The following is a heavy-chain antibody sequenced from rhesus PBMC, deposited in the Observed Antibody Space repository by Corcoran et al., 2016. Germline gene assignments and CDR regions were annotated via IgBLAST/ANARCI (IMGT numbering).Heavy chain of an antibody. J-gene: IGHJ4*01. V-gene: IGHV4-65*01. CDR1: GGSVSSSNW. Sequence: QVQLQESGPGLVKPSETLSLTCAVSGGSVSSSNWWSWIRQPPGKGREWIWYISCSSGSTYYNPCLSSRVNMSTDTSKNHFSLNLSYVTAADTAGYYCARGAQPFDDWGQGVLVTVSS. CDR3: ARGAQPFDD. D-gene: IGHD3S6*01. CDR2: ISCSSGST.